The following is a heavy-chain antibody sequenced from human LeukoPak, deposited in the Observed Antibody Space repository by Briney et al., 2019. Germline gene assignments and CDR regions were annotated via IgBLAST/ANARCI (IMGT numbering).Heavy chain of an antibody. D-gene: IGHD3-22*01. CDR3: ARGGGYDSSGYYLLTHAFDI. CDR2: INHSGST. J-gene: IGHJ3*02. CDR1: GGSFSGYY. V-gene: IGHV4-34*01. Sequence: SETLSLTCAVYGGSFSGYYWSWIRQPPGKGLEWIGEINHSGSTNYNPSHKSRVTISVDTSKNQFSLKLSSVTAADTAVYYCARGGGYDSSGYYLLTHAFDIWGQGTMVTVSS.